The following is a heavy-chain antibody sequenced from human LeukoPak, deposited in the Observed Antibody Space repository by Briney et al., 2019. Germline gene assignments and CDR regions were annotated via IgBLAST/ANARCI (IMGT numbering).Heavy chain of an antibody. J-gene: IGHJ2*01. V-gene: IGHV1-58*02. Sequence: GTSVKVSCKASGFTFTSSAMQWVRQARGQRLEWIGWIVVGSGNTNYAQKFQERVTITRDMSTSTAYMELSSLRSEDTAVYYCAADLGSSWMVWHFDLWGRGTLVTVSS. CDR3: AADLGSSWMVWHFDL. CDR1: GFTFTSSA. D-gene: IGHD6-13*01. CDR2: IVVGSGNT.